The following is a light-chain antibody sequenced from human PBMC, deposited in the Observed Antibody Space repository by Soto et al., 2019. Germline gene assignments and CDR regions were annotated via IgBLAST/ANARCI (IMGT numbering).Light chain of an antibody. Sequence: EIVLTQSPATVSLSPVEIATLSFMASQSVGSFLAWYQQKPGQAPRLLIYDTSIRATGIPARFSGSGSGTDFTLTISSLEPEDFAVYYCQQRNSWPPTFTFGQGTRLEIK. J-gene: IGKJ5*01. CDR1: QSVGSF. CDR2: DTS. V-gene: IGKV3-11*01. CDR3: QQRNSWPPTFT.